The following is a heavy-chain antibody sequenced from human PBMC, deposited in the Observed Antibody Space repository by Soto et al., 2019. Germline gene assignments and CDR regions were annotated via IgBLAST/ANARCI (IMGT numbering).Heavy chain of an antibody. Sequence: SVKVSCKASGGTFSSYAISWVRQAPGQGLEWMGGIIPIFGTANYAQKFQGRVTITADESTSTAYMELSSLRSEDTAVYYCATRQDIVVVVAATPIYYYYYGMDVWGQGTTVNVSS. CDR1: GGTFSSYA. D-gene: IGHD2-15*01. V-gene: IGHV1-69*13. J-gene: IGHJ6*02. CDR3: ATRQDIVVVVAATPIYYYYYGMDV. CDR2: IIPIFGTA.